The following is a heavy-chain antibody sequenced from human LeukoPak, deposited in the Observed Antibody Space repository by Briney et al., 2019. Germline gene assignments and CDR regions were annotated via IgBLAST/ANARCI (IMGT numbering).Heavy chain of an antibody. CDR1: GGSISSGDYY. J-gene: IGHJ5*02. CDR2: INYSGST. D-gene: IGHD2-2*01. V-gene: IGHV4-30-4*01. Sequence: SQTLSLTCNVSGGSISSGDYYWSWIRQPPGKGLEWIGYINYSGSTFHYNPSLKSRVTISVDTSKNQFSLRLNSVTVADTAVYYCASTNCSSGSCYGANWFDPWGQGTLVTVSS. CDR3: ASTNCSSGSCYGANWFDP.